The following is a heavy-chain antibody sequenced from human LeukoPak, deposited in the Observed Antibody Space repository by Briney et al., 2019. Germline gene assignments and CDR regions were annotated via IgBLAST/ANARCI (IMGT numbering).Heavy chain of an antibody. D-gene: IGHD3-10*01. CDR3: AGFGESSLAFDI. Sequence: GSLRLSCAASGFIVSRKYMSWVRQAPGKGLEWVSVIYSGGSTYYADSVKGRFTISRDNSKNTLYLQMNSLRAEDRAVYYCAGFGESSLAFDIWGQGTMVTVSS. V-gene: IGHV3-66*02. CDR2: IYSGGST. J-gene: IGHJ3*02. CDR1: GFIVSRKY.